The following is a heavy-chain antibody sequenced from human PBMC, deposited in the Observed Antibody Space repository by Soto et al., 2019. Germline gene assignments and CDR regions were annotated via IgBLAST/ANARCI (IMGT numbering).Heavy chain of an antibody. J-gene: IGHJ3*02. V-gene: IGHV3-30-3*01. CDR2: ISYDGSNK. Sequence: QVQLVEYGGGVVQPGRSLRLSCAASGFTFSSYAMHWVRQAPGKGLEWVAVISYDGSNKYYADSVKGRFTISRDNSKNTVYLQMNSLRAEDTAVYYCARASSGWYKDAFDIWGQGTMVTVSS. CDR1: GFTFSSYA. D-gene: IGHD6-19*01. CDR3: ARASSGWYKDAFDI.